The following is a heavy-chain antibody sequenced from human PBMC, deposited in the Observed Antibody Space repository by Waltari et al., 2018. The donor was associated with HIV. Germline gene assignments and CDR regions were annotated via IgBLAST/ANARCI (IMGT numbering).Heavy chain of an antibody. CDR2: MNPNSGNT. CDR3: ARGIVSYCSGGSCYAPLGY. V-gene: IGHV1-8*01. Sequence: QVQLVLAGAEVKKPGAAVALSCKASGYTFISYDINWVAPAPGHWLEWMGWMNPNSGNTGYAQKFQGRVTMTRNTSISTAYMELSSLRSEDTAVYYCARGIVSYCSGGSCYAPLGYWGQGTLVTVSS. J-gene: IGHJ4*02. D-gene: IGHD2-15*01. CDR1: GYTFISYD.